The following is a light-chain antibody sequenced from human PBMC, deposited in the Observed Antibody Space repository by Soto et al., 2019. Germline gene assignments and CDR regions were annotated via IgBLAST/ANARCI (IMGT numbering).Light chain of an antibody. J-gene: IGLJ1*01. CDR2: EVS. V-gene: IGLV2-14*01. CDR1: SSDIGGYKY. Sequence: QSVLTQPASVSGSLGQSITISCTGTSSDIGGYKYVSWYQQHPGKAPKLIIFEVSNRPSGVSDRFSGSNSGNTASLTISGLQAEDEADYYCSSYTITSTYVFGTGTKVTV. CDR3: SSYTITSTYV.